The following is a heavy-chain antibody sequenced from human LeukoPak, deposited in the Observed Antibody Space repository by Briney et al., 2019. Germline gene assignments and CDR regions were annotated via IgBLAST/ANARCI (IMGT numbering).Heavy chain of an antibody. V-gene: IGHV3-7*02. D-gene: IGHD6-19*01. CDR1: GFTFSNYW. J-gene: IGHJ4*02. CDR3: ASQPSAVAGNY. CDR2: IHPNGGDQ. Sequence: GGSLRLSCAAFGFTFSNYWMTWVRQAPGKGLEWVANIHPNGGDQYYVDSVKGRFTISRDNAKNSLYLQMSSLTAEDTAVYYCASQPSAVAGNYWGQGTLVTVSS.